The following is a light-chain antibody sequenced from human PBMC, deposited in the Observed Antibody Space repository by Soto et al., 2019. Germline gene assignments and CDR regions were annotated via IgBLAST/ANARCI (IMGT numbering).Light chain of an antibody. Sequence: EIVLTQSPGTLSLSPGERATLSCRASQSVNSNYLAWYQQKPGQVPGPLIYGASIRAAGVPDRLSGSGSGTAFTLTISRLESEDYAVYYCQQYGTSPHTFGQGTKLEIK. CDR2: GAS. V-gene: IGKV3-20*01. CDR1: QSVNSNY. CDR3: QQYGTSPHT. J-gene: IGKJ2*01.